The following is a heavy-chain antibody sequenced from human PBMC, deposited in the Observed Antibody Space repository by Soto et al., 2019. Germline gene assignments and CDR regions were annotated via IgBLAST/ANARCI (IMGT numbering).Heavy chain of an antibody. CDR2: IKQDGSEK. D-gene: IGHD3-22*01. CDR1: GFTFSSYW. Sequence: EVQLVESGGGLVQPGGSLRLSCAASGFTFSSYWMSWVRQAPGKGLERVAKIKQDGSEKYYVDSVKGRFTISRDNAKNSVYLQMDSLRAEDTAVYYCARDAGPSGGYWRYWGQGTLVTVSS. CDR3: ARDAGPSGGYWRY. J-gene: IGHJ4*02. V-gene: IGHV3-7*03.